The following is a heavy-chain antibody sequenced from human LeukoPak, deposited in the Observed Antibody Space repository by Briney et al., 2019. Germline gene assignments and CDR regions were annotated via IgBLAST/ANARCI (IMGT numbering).Heavy chain of an antibody. Sequence: SETLSLTCAVYGGSFSGYYWSWLRQPPGKGLEWIGEINHSGSTNYNPSLKSRVTISVDTSKNQFSLKLSSVTAADTAVYYCARGGDGYNHWYYFDYWGQGTLVTVSS. CDR1: GGSFSGYY. D-gene: IGHD5-24*01. J-gene: IGHJ4*02. CDR2: INHSGST. CDR3: ARGGDGYNHWYYFDY. V-gene: IGHV4-34*01.